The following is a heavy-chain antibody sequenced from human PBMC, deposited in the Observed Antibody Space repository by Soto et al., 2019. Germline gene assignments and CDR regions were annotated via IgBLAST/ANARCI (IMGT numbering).Heavy chain of an antibody. V-gene: IGHV5-51*01. Sequence: ESLKISCKGSGYIFTNYWIGWVRQMPGKGLEWMGIIYPGDSDTRYSPSFQGQVTISADKSISTAYLQWRSLKASDTAMYYCARPVGDNYVPAYWGQGTLVTVSS. CDR2: IYPGDSDT. CDR1: GYIFTNYW. D-gene: IGHD5-18*01. J-gene: IGHJ4*02. CDR3: ARPVGDNYVPAY.